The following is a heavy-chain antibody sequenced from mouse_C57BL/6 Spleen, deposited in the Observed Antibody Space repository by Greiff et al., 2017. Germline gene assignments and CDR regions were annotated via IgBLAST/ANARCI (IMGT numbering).Heavy chain of an antibody. Sequence: VQLQQSGAELVRPGASVKLSCTASGFNIKDDYMHWVKQRPEQGLEWIGWIDPENGDTEYASKFQGKATITADTSSNTAYLQLSSLTSEDTAVYYCTTRIGNYGGYGGQGTTLTVSS. D-gene: IGHD2-1*01. CDR2: IDPENGDT. V-gene: IGHV14-4*01. J-gene: IGHJ2*01. CDR1: GFNIKDDY. CDR3: TTRIGNYGGY.